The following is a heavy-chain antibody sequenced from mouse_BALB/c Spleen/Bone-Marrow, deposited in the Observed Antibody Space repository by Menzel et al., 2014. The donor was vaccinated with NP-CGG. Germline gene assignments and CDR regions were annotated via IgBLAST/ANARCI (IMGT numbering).Heavy chain of an antibody. V-gene: IGHV1-61*01. CDR2: IDPSDSEA. J-gene: IGHJ3*01. CDR3: ARKKSKRGFWFAC. D-gene: IGHD1-2*01. CDR1: GYTFTSYW. Sequence: QVQLKQSGAELVRPGASVKLSCKASGYTFTSYWMNWVKQRPGQGLEWIGMIDPSDSEAHYNQMFKDKATLTVDKSSTTAYMQLGSLTSEDSAVYYCARKKSKRGFWFACWGQGTLVTVSA.